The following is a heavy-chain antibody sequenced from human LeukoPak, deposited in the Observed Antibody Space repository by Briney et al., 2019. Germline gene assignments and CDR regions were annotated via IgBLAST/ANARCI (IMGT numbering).Heavy chain of an antibody. CDR3: AKDRVSPGFNLFDP. CDR1: GLTFSSYA. V-gene: IGHV3-23*01. Sequence: TGGPLRRSCAAAGLTFSSYAMTWVRQAPGKGLEWVSAINGRGDNTYYADSVKGRFTISRDNSKSTLFLQMNSLRAEDTAIYYCAKDRVSPGFNLFDPWGQGTLVTVSS. CDR2: INGRGDNT. J-gene: IGHJ5*02. D-gene: IGHD2/OR15-2a*01.